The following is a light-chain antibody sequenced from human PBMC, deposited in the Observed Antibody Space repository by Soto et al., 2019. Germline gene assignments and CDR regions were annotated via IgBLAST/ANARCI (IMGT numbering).Light chain of an antibody. CDR3: AAWDDSLYGRV. CDR2: NND. CDR1: SSNIGAST. V-gene: IGLV1-44*01. J-gene: IGLJ1*01. Sequence: QSVLTQPPSASGTPGQRVTISCSGSSSNIGASTVNWYQQLPGTAPKLLISNNDQRPSGVPDRFSGSKSGTSASLAISGLQSEDDADYYCAAWDDSLYGRVFGSEAKVTVL.